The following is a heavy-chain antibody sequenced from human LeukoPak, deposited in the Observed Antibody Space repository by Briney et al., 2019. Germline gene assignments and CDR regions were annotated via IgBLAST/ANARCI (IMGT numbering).Heavy chain of an antibody. Sequence: SETLSLTCTVSGGSISSAAYYWGWVRQPPGEGLDWIGSIYYTGTTYYSPSLQTRAPLSFDTSKNQFSLKLTSVTAADTAVYFCARRPIAAGNNWFDPWGQGTLVTVSS. CDR3: ARRPIAAGNNWFDP. CDR2: IYYTGTT. CDR1: GGSISSAAYY. D-gene: IGHD6-13*01. V-gene: IGHV4-39*01. J-gene: IGHJ5*02.